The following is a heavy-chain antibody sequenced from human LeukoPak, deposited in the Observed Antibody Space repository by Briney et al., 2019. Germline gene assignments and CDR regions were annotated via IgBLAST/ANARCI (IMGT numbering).Heavy chain of an antibody. V-gene: IGHV1-2*02. D-gene: IGHD4-23*01. J-gene: IGHJ5*02. CDR2: INPNTGDT. CDR3: ARVHYGGRNNWFDP. CDR1: GYTFTGYY. Sequence: ASVKVSCKASGYTFTGYYMHWERQAPGQGLEWMGWINPNTGDTNYAQKFQGRVTITADESTSTAYMELSSLRSEDTAVYYCARVHYGGRNNWFDPWGQGTLVTVSS.